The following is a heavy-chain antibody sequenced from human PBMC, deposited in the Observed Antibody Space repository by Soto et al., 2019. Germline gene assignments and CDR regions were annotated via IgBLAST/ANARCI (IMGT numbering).Heavy chain of an antibody. D-gene: IGHD3-3*01. CDR3: ARLSGTYYDFWSGYSDFDY. V-gene: IGHV4-39*01. CDR2: IYYSGST. Sequence: SETLSLTCTVSGGSISSSSYYWGWIRQPPGKGLEWIGSIYYSGSTYYNPSLKSRVTISVDTSKNQFSLKLSSVTAADTAVYYCARLSGTYYDFWSGYSDFDYWGQGTLVTVS. CDR1: GGSISSSSYY. J-gene: IGHJ4*02.